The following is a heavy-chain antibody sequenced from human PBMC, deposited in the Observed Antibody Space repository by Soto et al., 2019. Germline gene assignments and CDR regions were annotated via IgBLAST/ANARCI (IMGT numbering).Heavy chain of an antibody. CDR1: GGSFSGYY. J-gene: IGHJ6*03. Sequence: SETLSLTCAVYGGSFSGYYWSWIRQPPGKGLEWIGEINHSGSTNYNPSLKSRVTISVDTSKNQFSLKLSSVTAADTAVYYCARGGQLWLRWASYYYYMDVWGKGTTVTVSS. V-gene: IGHV4-34*01. CDR2: INHSGST. D-gene: IGHD5-18*01. CDR3: ARGGQLWLRWASYYYYMDV.